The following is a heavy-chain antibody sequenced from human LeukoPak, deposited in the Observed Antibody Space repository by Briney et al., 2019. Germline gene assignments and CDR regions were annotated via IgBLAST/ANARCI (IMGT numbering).Heavy chain of an antibody. V-gene: IGHV1-8*03. CDR1: GYTFTSYD. J-gene: IGHJ6*03. CDR3: ARITVNYYYYYMDV. Sequence: ASVKVSCKASGYTFTSYDINWVRQATGQGLEWMGWMNPNSGNTGYAQKFQGRVTITRNTSISTAYMELSSLRSEDTAVYYCARITVNYYYYYMDVWGKGTTVTVSS. CDR2: MNPNSGNT. D-gene: IGHD4-11*01.